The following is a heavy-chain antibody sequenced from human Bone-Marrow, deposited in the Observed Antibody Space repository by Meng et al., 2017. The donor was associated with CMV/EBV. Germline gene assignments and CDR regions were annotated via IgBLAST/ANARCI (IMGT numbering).Heavy chain of an antibody. CDR3: ARDISSGESFFSY. CDR1: GFTFDDYT. J-gene: IGHJ4*02. D-gene: IGHD1-26*01. Sequence: GGSLRLSCATSGFTFDDYTMHWVRQAPGKGLEWVSLISWDSGITYYVDSVKGRFTISRDNSEHSLYLQMNSLRTEDTAFYYCARDISSGESFFSYWGQGTLVTVSS. V-gene: IGHV3-43*01. CDR2: ISWDSGIT.